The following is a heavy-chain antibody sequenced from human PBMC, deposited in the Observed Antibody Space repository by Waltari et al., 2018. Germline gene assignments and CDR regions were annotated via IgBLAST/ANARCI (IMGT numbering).Heavy chain of an antibody. Sequence: GLEQPSETLSLTCTVAGGSISSYYWSWFRPPPGTGLEWIGFIFYSGSANYNPSLKSRITIPVDTSKNQFSLNLTSVTAADTAVYYCPRHGCSGGSCPSQHWGQGTLVTVSS. J-gene: IGHJ1*01. CDR1: GGSISSYY. V-gene: IGHV4-59*08. D-gene: IGHD2-15*01. CDR2: IFYSGSA. CDR3: PRHGCSGGSCPSQH.